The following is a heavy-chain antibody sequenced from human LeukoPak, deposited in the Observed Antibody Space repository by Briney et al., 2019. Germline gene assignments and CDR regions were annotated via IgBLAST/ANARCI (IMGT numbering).Heavy chain of an antibody. CDR3: ARDPSKTTVTTAGASYYMDV. CDR2: IKPSGGST. J-gene: IGHJ6*03. CDR1: GYRFTSYY. Sequence: GASVKVSCKASGYRFTSYYMHWVRQAPGQGLEWMGIIKPSGGSTSYAQKFQGRVTMTRDMSTSTVYMELSSLRSEDTAVYYCARDPSKTTVTTAGASYYMDVWGKGTTVTVSS. V-gene: IGHV1-46*01. D-gene: IGHD4-17*01.